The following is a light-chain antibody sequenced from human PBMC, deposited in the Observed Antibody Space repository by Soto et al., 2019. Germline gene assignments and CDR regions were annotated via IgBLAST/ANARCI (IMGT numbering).Light chain of an antibody. CDR3: QQYYVWPPT. CDR1: QSISTH. V-gene: IGKV3-15*01. Sequence: EIVVTQSPATLSVSPGESAALSCRASQSISTHLAWYQQRPGQSPRLLISSASSRVTGFSARFSGSGSGTEFTLTIRSLQSEDFAVYHCQQYYVWPPTFGQGTKIEI. J-gene: IGKJ1*01. CDR2: SAS.